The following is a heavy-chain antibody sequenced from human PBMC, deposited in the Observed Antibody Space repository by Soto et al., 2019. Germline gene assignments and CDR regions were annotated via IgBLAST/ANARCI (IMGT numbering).Heavy chain of an antibody. J-gene: IGHJ6*02. Sequence: RRLSCAASGFTFSSYGMHWVRQAPGKGLEWVAVIWYDGSNKYYADSVKGRFTISRDNSKNTLYLQMNSLRAEDTAVYYCARDNASTMVRGVIRYYYGMDVWGQGTTVTVSS. CDR3: ARDNASTMVRGVIRYYYGMDV. CDR1: GFTFSSYG. D-gene: IGHD3-10*01. CDR2: IWYDGSNK. V-gene: IGHV3-33*01.